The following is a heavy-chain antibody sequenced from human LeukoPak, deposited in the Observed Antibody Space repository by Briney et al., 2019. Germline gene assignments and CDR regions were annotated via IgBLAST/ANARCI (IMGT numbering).Heavy chain of an antibody. Sequence: GGSLRLSCAVPEFTFRNYDMHWVRQAAGKGLEWVSTIDTAGNTWYPDSVKGRFTISRENAKNSLNLQMNSLRVGDTAVCYCATVKMPGIQTAGRVNYFDSWGQGNLVTVSS. D-gene: IGHD6-13*01. CDR1: EFTFRNYD. V-gene: IGHV3-13*01. CDR3: ATVKMPGIQTAGRVNYFDS. CDR2: IDTAGNT. J-gene: IGHJ4*02.